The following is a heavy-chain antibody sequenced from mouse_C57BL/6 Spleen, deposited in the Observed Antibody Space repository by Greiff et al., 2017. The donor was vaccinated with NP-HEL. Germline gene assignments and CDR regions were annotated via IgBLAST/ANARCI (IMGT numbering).Heavy chain of an antibody. J-gene: IGHJ4*01. CDR1: GYTFTSYW. D-gene: IGHD1-1*01. CDR2: IDPSDSYT. V-gene: IGHV1-50*01. Sequence: VQLQQPGAELVKPGASVKLSCKASGYTFTSYWMQWVKQRPGQGLEWIGEIDPSDSYTNYNQKFKGKATLTVDTSSSTAYMQLSSLTSEDSAVYYCASMYYGSLYAMDDWGQGTSVTVSS. CDR3: ASMYYGSLYAMDD.